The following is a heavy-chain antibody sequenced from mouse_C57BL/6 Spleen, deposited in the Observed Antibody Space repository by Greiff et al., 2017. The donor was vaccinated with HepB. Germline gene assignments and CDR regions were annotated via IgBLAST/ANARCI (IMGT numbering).Heavy chain of an antibody. Sequence: DVMLVESGGGLVQPGGSLKLSCAASGFTFSDYYMYWVRQTPEKRLEWVAYISNGGGSTYYPDTVKGRFTISRDNAKNTLYLQMSRLKSEDTAMYYCARHHFDYWGQVTTLTVSS. CDR3: ARHHFDY. V-gene: IGHV5-12*01. CDR2: ISNGGGST. CDR1: GFTFSDYY. J-gene: IGHJ2*01.